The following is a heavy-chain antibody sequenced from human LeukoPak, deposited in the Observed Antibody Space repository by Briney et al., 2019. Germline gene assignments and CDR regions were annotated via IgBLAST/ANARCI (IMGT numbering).Heavy chain of an antibody. J-gene: IGHJ4*02. CDR1: GGSISSYY. D-gene: IGHD4-17*01. V-gene: IGHV4-59*01. CDR3: VSGGDYPYYFDY. CDR2: IYYSGST. Sequence: PSETLSLTCTVSGGSISSYYWSWIRQPPGKGLEWIGYIYYSGSTNYNPSLKSRVTISVDTSKNQFSLKLSSVTAADTAVYYCVSGGDYPYYFDYWGQGTLVTVSS.